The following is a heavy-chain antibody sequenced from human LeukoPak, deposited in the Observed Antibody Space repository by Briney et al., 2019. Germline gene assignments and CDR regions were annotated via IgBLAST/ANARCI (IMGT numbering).Heavy chain of an antibody. Sequence: PSETLSLTCTVSGGSISSYYWSWIRQPPGKGLEWIGYIYYSGSTNYNPSLKSRVTISVDTSKNQFSLKLSSVTAADTAVYYCARGSREMATIFDQWGQGTLVIVSS. CDR3: ARGSREMATIFDQ. V-gene: IGHV4-59*01. CDR2: IYYSGST. J-gene: IGHJ4*02. D-gene: IGHD5-24*01. CDR1: GGSISSYY.